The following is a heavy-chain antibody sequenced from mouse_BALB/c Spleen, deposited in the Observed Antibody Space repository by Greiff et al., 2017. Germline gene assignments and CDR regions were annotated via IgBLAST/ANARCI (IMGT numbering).Heavy chain of an antibody. J-gene: IGHJ4*01. CDR3: KGTDYGSSYAMDY. D-gene: IGHD1-1*01. Sequence: VQLKQSGAELVRSGASVKLSCTASGFNIKDYYMHWVKQRPEQGLEWIGWIDPENGDTEYAPKFQGKATMTADTSSNTAYLQLSSLTSEDTAVYYCKGTDYGSSYAMDYWGQGTSVTVSS. CDR1: GFNIKDYY. CDR2: IDPENGDT. V-gene: IGHV14-4*02.